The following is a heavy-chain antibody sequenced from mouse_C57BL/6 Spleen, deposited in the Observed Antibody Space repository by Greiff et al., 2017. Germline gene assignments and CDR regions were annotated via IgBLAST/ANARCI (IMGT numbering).Heavy chain of an antibody. CDR1: GFTFSSYA. Sequence: EVKLVESGGGLVKPGGSLKLSCAASGFTFSSYAMSWVRQTPEKRLEWVATISDGGSYTYYPDNVKGRFTISRDNAKNNLYLKMSHLKSEDTAMYYGARYPYYGSSLAWFAYWGQGTLVTVSA. V-gene: IGHV5-4*03. CDR3: ARYPYYGSSLAWFAY. J-gene: IGHJ3*01. CDR2: ISDGGSYT. D-gene: IGHD1-1*01.